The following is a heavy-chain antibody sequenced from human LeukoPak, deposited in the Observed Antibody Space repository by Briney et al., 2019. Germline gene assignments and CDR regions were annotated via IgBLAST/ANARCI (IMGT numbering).Heavy chain of an antibody. Sequence: ASVKVSCKASGYTFTGYYMHWVRQAPGQGLEWMGWINPNSGGTNYAQKFQGRVTMTRDTSTSTVYMELSSLRAEDTAVYYCARDFGYVYWGQGTLVTVSS. CDR3: ARDFGYVY. D-gene: IGHD3-10*01. CDR2: INPNSGGT. CDR1: GYTFTGYY. J-gene: IGHJ4*02. V-gene: IGHV1-2*02.